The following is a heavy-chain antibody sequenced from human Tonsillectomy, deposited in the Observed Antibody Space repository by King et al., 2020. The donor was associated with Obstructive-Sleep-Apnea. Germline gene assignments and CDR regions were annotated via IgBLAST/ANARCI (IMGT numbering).Heavy chain of an antibody. V-gene: IGHV3-11*01. D-gene: IGHD2-21*02. CDR2: ISDSGSTI. J-gene: IGHJ4*02. CDR3: ARDQGGGDPDY. CDR1: GFTFSDYY. Sequence: VQLVESGGGLVKPGGSLRLSCAASGFTFSDYYMSWIHQTPGKGLQWVSYISDSGSTIYYVDSVKGRFTISRDNAKNLLYLQMNSLRADDTAVYYCARDQGGGDPDYWGQGTLVTVSS.